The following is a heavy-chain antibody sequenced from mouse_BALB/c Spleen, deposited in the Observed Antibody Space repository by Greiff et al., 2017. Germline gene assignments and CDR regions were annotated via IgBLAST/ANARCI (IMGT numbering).Heavy chain of an antibody. CDR1: GFTFSSYT. CDR3: ARQETNY. J-gene: IGHJ4*01. V-gene: IGHV5-12-2*01. D-gene: IGHD2-13*01. Sequence: EVQRVESGGGLVQPGGSLKLSCAASGFTFSSYTMSWVRQTPEKRLEWVAYISNGGGSTYYPDTVKGRFTISRDNAKNTLYLQMSSLKSEDTAMYYCARQETNYWGQGTSVTVSS. CDR2: ISNGGGST.